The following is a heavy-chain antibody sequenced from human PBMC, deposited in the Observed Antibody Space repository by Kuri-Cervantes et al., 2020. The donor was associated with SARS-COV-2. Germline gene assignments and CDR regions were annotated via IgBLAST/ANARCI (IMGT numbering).Heavy chain of an antibody. D-gene: IGHD3-10*01. CDR3: ARARGSDSGYAFDI. Sequence: GGSLRLSCAASGFTFSSYGMHWVRQAPGKGLEWVAFIRYDGSNKYYADSVKGRFTISRHNSKNTLYLQMNSLRAEDTAVYYCARARGSDSGYAFDIWGQGTMVTVSS. V-gene: IGHV3-30*02. J-gene: IGHJ3*02. CDR1: GFTFSSYG. CDR2: IRYDGSNK.